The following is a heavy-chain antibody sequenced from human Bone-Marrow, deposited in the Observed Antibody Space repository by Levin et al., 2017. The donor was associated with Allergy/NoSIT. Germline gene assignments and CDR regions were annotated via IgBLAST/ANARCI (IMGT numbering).Heavy chain of an antibody. D-gene: IGHD3-10*01. J-gene: IGHJ1*01. CDR3: ARSYFYGLGSYSYYLGL. CDR2: VYWSGTT. Sequence: SETLSLTCSLSGASLRSSSHYWNWIRQAPGMGLEWIGTVYWSGTTYYNPSLSRRVLISENTPSDQFSLRLTSVTAADSSTYYCARSYFYGLGSYSYYLGLWGQGSQVTVSS. V-gene: IGHV4-39*07. CDR1: GASLRSSSHY.